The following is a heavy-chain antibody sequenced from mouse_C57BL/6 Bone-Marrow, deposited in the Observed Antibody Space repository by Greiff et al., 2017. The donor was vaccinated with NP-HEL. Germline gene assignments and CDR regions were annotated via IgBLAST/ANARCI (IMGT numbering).Heavy chain of an antibody. D-gene: IGHD1-1*01. CDR1: GYAFSSYW. J-gene: IGHJ1*03. Sequence: QVQLQQSGAELVKPGASVKISCKASGYAFSSYWMNWVKQRPGKGLGWIGQIYPGDGDTNYNGKFKGKATLTADKSSSTAYMQLSSLTSEDSAVYFCARDYYGSSYWYFDVWGTGTTVTVSS. CDR2: IYPGDGDT. V-gene: IGHV1-80*01. CDR3: ARDYYGSSYWYFDV.